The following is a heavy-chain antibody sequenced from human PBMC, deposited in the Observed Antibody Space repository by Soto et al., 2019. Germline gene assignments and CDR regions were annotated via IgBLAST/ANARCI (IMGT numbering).Heavy chain of an antibody. D-gene: IGHD3-16*01. Sequence: QVQLVQSGDVVKKPGASVKVSCKASGYTFTSFGISWVRQAPGQGLEWMGWISGYNGNTNYAEKFQDRVTMTTDTSTTPAYMELRSLKSDDPAVYYCAKGGIRVDAVRMDSWGQGTLVTVSS. CDR1: GYTFTSFG. V-gene: IGHV1-18*04. CDR3: AKGGIRVDAVRMDS. J-gene: IGHJ5*01. CDR2: ISGYNGNT.